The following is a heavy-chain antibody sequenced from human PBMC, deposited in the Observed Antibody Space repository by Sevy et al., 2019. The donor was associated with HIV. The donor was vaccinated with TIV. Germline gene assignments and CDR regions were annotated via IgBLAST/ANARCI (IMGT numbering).Heavy chain of an antibody. J-gene: IGHJ4*02. D-gene: IGHD3-3*01. CDR1: GFSFSTYA. CDR3: AKSDYNFWSGQAGGYYFDL. Sequence: GGSLRLSCAASGFSFSTYAMSWVRQAPGKGLEWVSSISGSGTTTYYAASVKGRVTISRGNSKNTLYLQKNSLRAEDTAVYYCAKSDYNFWSGQAGGYYFDLWGQGALVTVSS. CDR2: ISGSGTTT. V-gene: IGHV3-23*01.